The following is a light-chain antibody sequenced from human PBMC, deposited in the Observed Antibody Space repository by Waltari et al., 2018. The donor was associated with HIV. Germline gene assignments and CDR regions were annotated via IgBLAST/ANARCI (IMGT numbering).Light chain of an antibody. J-gene: IGLJ3*02. CDR1: SSNVGGYNY. V-gene: IGLV2-14*03. CDR2: AVG. CDR3: NSYTSTTTRWL. Sequence: SALTPPASVSGYPGQSNIIACPGTSSNVGGYNYVSLYQQHPGKAPKLIIFAVGNRPSVVSNRFSGSKSGNTASLTISGLQTEDEADYYCNSYTSTTTRWLFGGGTRLTVL.